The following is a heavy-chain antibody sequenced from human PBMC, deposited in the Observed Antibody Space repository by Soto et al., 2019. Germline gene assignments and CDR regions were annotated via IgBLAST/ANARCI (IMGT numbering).Heavy chain of an antibody. D-gene: IGHD1-1*01. Sequence: QVQLQESGPGLVKPSQTLSLTCTVSGGSISSGDYYWSWIRQPPGKGLEWIGYIYYTGSTYYNPSLKSLVTISVDTSKNRFSLKLSSVTAADTAVYYCARESTVTTYFDYWGQGTLVTVSS. V-gene: IGHV4-30-4*01. CDR3: ARESTVTTYFDY. CDR1: GGSISSGDYY. J-gene: IGHJ4*02. CDR2: IYYTGST.